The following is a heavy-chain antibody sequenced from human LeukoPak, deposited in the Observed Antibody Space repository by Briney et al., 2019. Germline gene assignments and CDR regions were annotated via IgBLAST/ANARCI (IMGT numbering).Heavy chain of an antibody. Sequence: GGSLRLSCAASGFTFDDYGMSWVRQAPGKGVEWVSGINWNGGSTGYADSVKGRFTISRDNAKNSLYLQMNSLRAEDTAVYYCAELGITMIGGVWGKGTTVTISS. CDR3: AELGITMIGGV. J-gene: IGHJ6*04. V-gene: IGHV3-20*04. CDR2: INWNGGST. D-gene: IGHD3-10*02. CDR1: GFTFDDYG.